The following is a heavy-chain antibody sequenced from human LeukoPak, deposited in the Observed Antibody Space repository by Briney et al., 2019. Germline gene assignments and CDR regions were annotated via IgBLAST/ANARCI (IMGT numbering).Heavy chain of an antibody. D-gene: IGHD3-22*01. CDR2: ISYSGST. J-gene: IGHJ4*02. CDR1: GGSISSSTYY. Sequence: PSETLSPTCTVSGGSISSSTYYWGWIRQPPGKGLEWIGSISYSGSTYYNPSLKSRVTISVDTSKNQFSLRLSSVTAADTAVYHCARHYYDSSDYYPYYFNYWGQGTLVTVSS. V-gene: IGHV4-39*01. CDR3: ARHYYDSSDYYPYYFNY.